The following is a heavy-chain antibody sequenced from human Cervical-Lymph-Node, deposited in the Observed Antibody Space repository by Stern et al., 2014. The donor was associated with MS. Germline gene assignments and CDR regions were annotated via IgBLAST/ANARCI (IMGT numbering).Heavy chain of an antibody. CDR1: GYSFASYW. V-gene: IGHV5-51*01. D-gene: IGHD5-24*01. CDR2: IYPSDSDT. Sequence: EVQLEESGAEVKKSGESLKISCKGSGYSFASYWIGWVRQLSGKGLEWMGIIYPSDSDTRYSPSFQGQVTISVDKSITTAYLQWSSLKASDTAMYYCATGGDGYNFDYWGQGTLVTVSS. CDR3: ATGGDGYNFDY. J-gene: IGHJ4*02.